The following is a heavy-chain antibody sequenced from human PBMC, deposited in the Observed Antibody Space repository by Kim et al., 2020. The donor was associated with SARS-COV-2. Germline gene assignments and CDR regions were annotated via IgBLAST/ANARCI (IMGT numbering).Heavy chain of an antibody. J-gene: IGHJ4*02. D-gene: IGHD6-13*01. CDR2: ISYDGSNK. Sequence: GGSLRLSCAASGFTFSSYAMHWVRQAPGKGLEWVAVISYDGSNKYYADSVKGRFTISRDNSKNTLYLQMNSLRAEDTAVYYCARDRIRGSSSWLDYWGQG. V-gene: IGHV3-30*04. CDR3: ARDRIRGSSSWLDY. CDR1: GFTFSSYA.